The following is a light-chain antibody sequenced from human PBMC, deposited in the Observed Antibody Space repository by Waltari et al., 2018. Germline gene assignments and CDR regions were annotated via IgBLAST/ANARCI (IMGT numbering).Light chain of an antibody. CDR1: SSDIGAYNY. J-gene: IGLJ2*01. V-gene: IGLV2-11*01. CDR3: SSYVGTLV. CDR2: DVS. Sequence: QSALTQPRSVSGSPGQSVTISCTGSSSDIGAYNYVSWYQQHPGKAPKLMIYDVSERPSGVPERFSGSKSGNTASLTISGLQAEDEADYHCSSYVGTLVFGGETKLTVL.